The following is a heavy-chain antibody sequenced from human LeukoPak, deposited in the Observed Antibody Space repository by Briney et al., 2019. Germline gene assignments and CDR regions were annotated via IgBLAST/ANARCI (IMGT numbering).Heavy chain of an antibody. CDR2: IYYSGST. CDR3: AREGSVAAGTWPSLVDY. D-gene: IGHD6-13*01. V-gene: IGHV4-59*01. CDR1: GGSISSYY. J-gene: IGHJ4*02. Sequence: SVTLSLTSTVSGGSISSYYWSWVRQPLGKGLEWNGYIYYSGSTNYNPSLKSRVTISVDTSKNQFSLKLSSVTAADTAVYYCAREGSVAAGTWPSLVDYWGQGTLVTVSS.